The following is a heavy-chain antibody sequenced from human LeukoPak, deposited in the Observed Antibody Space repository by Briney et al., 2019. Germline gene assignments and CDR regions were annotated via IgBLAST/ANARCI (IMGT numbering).Heavy chain of an antibody. Sequence: GGSLRLSCAASGFTFSSYAMRWVRQAPGKGLEWVSSISGSGGSTYYAASVKGRFTISRDNSKNTLYLQMNSLSAEDTAVFYCARAGYCSSTSCYGSFDYWGQGTLVTVSS. J-gene: IGHJ4*02. V-gene: IGHV3-23*01. CDR1: GFTFSSYA. D-gene: IGHD2-2*01. CDR2: ISGSGGST. CDR3: ARAGYCSSTSCYGSFDY.